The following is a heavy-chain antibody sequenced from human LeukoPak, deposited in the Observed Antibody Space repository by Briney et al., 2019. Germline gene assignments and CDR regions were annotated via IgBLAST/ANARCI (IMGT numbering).Heavy chain of an antibody. V-gene: IGHV3-7*01. CDR3: ARDQVGDGYNSRQVRFDY. D-gene: IGHD5-24*01. CDR1: GFTFSHAW. CDR2: INHDGSET. Sequence: AGGSLRLSCAVSGFTFSHAWMSWVRQAPGKGLEWVANINHDGSETYYADSVRGRFTISRDNAKNSLYLQMNSLRAEDTAVYYCARDQVGDGYNSRQVRFDYWGQGTLVTVSS. J-gene: IGHJ4*02.